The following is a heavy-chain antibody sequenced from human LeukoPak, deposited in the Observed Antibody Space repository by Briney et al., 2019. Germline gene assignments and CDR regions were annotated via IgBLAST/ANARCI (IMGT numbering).Heavy chain of an antibody. J-gene: IGHJ4*02. Sequence: GGSLRLSCAASGLTFSSHWMHWVRQAPGKGLEWVSAISGSGGSTYYADSVKGRFTISRDNSKNTLYLQMNSLRAEDTAVYYCAKGDGYSGPYYFDYWGQGTLVTVSS. CDR3: AKGDGYSGPYYFDY. CDR2: ISGSGGST. D-gene: IGHD5-24*01. V-gene: IGHV3-23*01. CDR1: GLTFSSHW.